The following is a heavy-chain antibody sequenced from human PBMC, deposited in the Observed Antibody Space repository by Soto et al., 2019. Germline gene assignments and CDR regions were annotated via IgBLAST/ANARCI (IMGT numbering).Heavy chain of an antibody. Sequence: PSETLSLTCTVSGGSISSYYWSWIRQPPGKGLEWIGYMYNTGSTIYNPSLKSRVTISVDTSKNQFSLKLNSVTAADTAVYYCARDLWGYCGADCYPLDVSGQGTTVTVSS. D-gene: IGHD2-21*02. CDR1: GGSISSYY. V-gene: IGHV4-59*01. CDR3: ARDLWGYCGADCYPLDV. CDR2: MYNTGST. J-gene: IGHJ6*02.